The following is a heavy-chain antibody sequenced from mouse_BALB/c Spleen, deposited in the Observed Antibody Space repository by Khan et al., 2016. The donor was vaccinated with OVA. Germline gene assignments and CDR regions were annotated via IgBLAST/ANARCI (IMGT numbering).Heavy chain of an antibody. J-gene: IGHJ3*01. CDR3: ERGNYFGYTFAY. CDR1: GYTFTDYY. V-gene: IGHV1-77*01. Sequence: QVQLKQSGAELARPGASVKLSCKASGYTFTDYYINWVKQRTGQGLEWIGEISPGSGDTYYNEKFKGKATLTADKSSNTAYMQLSSLTSEASAVYFCERGNYFGYTFAYWGQGTLVTVSA. CDR2: ISPGSGDT. D-gene: IGHD1-2*01.